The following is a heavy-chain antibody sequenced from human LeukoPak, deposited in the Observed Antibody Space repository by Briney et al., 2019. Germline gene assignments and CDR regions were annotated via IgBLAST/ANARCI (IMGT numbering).Heavy chain of an antibody. Sequence: ASVKVSCKASGYTFSDYYIHWVRQAPGQGLEWMGWIKPNTGGTNYAQKFQGRVTMTRDTSISTAYMELSRLRSDDTAVYYCASAYPYYYYYYMDVWGKGTTVTVSS. V-gene: IGHV1-2*02. CDR1: GYTFSDYY. J-gene: IGHJ6*03. CDR2: IKPNTGGT. CDR3: ASAYPYYYYYYMDV.